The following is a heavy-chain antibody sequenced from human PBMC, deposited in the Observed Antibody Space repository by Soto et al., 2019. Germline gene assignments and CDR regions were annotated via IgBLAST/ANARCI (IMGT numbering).Heavy chain of an antibody. D-gene: IGHD2-2*01. CDR3: ARGIGYCSSINCYSSRRLRFDS. Sequence: QVQLQQWGAGLLKPSETLSLTCAVYGGSFSGYYWTWIRQSPEKGLEWIGEVNHSGTTYYNPSLSTCFPISVHTPKSQFSLKMSSVTAADTAVYYCARGIGYCSSINCYSSRRLRFDSWGQGTLVTVSS. V-gene: IGHV4-34*01. J-gene: IGHJ4*02. CDR1: GGSFSGYY. CDR2: VNHSGTT.